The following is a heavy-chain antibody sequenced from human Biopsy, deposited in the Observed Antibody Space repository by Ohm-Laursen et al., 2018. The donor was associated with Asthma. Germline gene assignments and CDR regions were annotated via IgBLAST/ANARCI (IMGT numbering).Heavy chain of an antibody. CDR2: IWYDGSNK. V-gene: IGHV3-33*08. CDR3: ARKARHGDYDFDY. CDR1: GFTFSSYG. Sequence: SLRLSCAASGFTFSSYGMHWVRQTPGKGLEWVAVIWYDGSNKYYADSVKGRFTISRDNSKNTLYLQMNSLRAEDTAVYYCARKARHGDYDFDYWGQGTLVTVSS. J-gene: IGHJ4*02. D-gene: IGHD4-17*01.